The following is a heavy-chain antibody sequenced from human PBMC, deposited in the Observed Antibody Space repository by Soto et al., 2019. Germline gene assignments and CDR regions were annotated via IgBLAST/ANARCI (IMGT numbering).Heavy chain of an antibody. Sequence: SETLSLTCAVYGGSFSGYYWSWIRQPPGKGLEWIGEINHSGSTNYNPSLKSRVTISVDTSKNQFSLKLRSVTAADTTVYYCARGKKRRGDFRKYYVDYWGQGTLVTVSS. D-gene: IGHD3-10*01. CDR1: GGSFSGYY. V-gene: IGHV4-34*01. CDR3: ARGKKRRGDFRKYYVDY. CDR2: INHSGST. J-gene: IGHJ4*02.